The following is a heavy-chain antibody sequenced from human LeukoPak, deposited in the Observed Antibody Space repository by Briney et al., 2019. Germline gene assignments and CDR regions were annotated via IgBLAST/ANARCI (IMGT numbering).Heavy chain of an antibody. CDR1: GGSISSYY. Sequence: SETLSLTCTVSGGSISSYYWSWIRQPPGKGLEWVAYIYYSGSASYNPSLKSRVTISVDTSKKQFSLRLSAVTAADTAVYYCARHRGAYCSGGNCYSSYYFDYWGQGTLVTVSS. V-gene: IGHV4-59*08. J-gene: IGHJ4*02. CDR2: IYYSGSA. CDR3: ARHRGAYCSGGNCYSSYYFDY. D-gene: IGHD2-15*01.